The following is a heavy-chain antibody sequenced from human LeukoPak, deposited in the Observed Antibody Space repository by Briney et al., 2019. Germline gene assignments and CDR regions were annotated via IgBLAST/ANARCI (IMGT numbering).Heavy chain of an antibody. CDR1: GFSLSAYN. D-gene: IGHD3-16*02. J-gene: IGHJ2*01. V-gene: IGHV3-48*01. Sequence: GGSLRLSCEGSGFSLSAYNMNWVRQAPGKGLESVSYISSSSATIFYADSVKGRFTISRDNAKNSLYLQMNSLRAEDTAVYYCAKSVPVTRYFDLWGRGTLVTVSS. CDR3: AKSVPVTRYFDL. CDR2: ISSSSATI.